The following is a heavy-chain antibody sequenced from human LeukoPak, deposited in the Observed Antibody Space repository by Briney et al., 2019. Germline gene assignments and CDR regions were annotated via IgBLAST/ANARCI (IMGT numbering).Heavy chain of an antibody. V-gene: IGHV3-48*01. CDR1: GFTFSSYS. CDR2: ISSSSSTI. CDR3: ARGGLTYYYGSGSSLGLFLY. Sequence: GGSLRLSCAASGFTFSSYSMNWVRQAPGKGLEWVSYISSSSSTIYYADSVKGRFTISRDNAKNSLYLQMNSLRAEDTAVYYCARGGLTYYYGSGSSLGLFLYWGQGTLVTVSS. J-gene: IGHJ4*02. D-gene: IGHD3-10*01.